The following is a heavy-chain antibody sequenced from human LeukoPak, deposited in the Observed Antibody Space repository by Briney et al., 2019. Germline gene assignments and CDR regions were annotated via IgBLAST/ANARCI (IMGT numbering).Heavy chain of an antibody. CDR1: GFTFSSYA. Sequence: GGTLRLSCAAAGFTFSSYAMNWVRQAPGKGLEWVSAINGGGGSTYYADSVKGRFTISRDNSKNTLFLQMNSLRAEDTAIYYCVKGPLVRLDYWGQGTLVTVSS. J-gene: IGHJ4*02. V-gene: IGHV3-23*01. CDR2: INGGGGST. CDR3: VKGPLVRLDY. D-gene: IGHD6-13*01.